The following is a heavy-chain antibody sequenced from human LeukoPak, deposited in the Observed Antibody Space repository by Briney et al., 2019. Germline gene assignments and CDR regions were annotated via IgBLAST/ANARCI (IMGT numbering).Heavy chain of an antibody. V-gene: IGHV4-59*01. CDR2: IYYSGST. CDR1: GGSISSYY. D-gene: IGHD5-18*01. CDR3: ARQGSTNGYSYGPVDY. Sequence: PSETLSLTCTVSGGSISSYYWSWIRQPPGKGLEWIGYIYYSGSTNYNPPLKSRVTISVDTSKNQFSLKLSSVTAADTAVYYCARQGSTNGYSYGPVDYWGQGTLVTVSS. J-gene: IGHJ4*02.